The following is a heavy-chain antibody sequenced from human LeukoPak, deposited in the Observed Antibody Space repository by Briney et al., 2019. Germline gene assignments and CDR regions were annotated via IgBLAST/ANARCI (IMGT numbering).Heavy chain of an antibody. CDR1: GFTFSSYG. Sequence: PGGSLRLSCAASGFTFSSYGMHWVRQAPGKGLEWVAVIWYDGSNKYYADSVKGRFTISRDNSKNTLYLQMNSLRAEDTAVYYCARRARDNSGTGGNWFDPWGQGTLVTVSS. D-gene: IGHD3-22*01. V-gene: IGHV3-33*01. J-gene: IGHJ5*02. CDR3: ARRARDNSGTGGNWFDP. CDR2: IWYDGSNK.